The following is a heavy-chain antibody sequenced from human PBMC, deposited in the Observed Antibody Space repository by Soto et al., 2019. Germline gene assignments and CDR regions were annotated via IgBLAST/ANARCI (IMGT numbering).Heavy chain of an antibody. J-gene: IGHJ4*02. D-gene: IGHD3-10*01. Sequence: GGSLRLSCAASGFTFSSYAMHWVRQAPGKGLEWVAVISYDGSNKYYADSVKGRFTISRDNSKNTLYLQMNSLRAEDTAVYYCARAPLFPYYYGSGSYLDYWGQGTLVTVSS. CDR3: ARAPLFPYYYGSGSYLDY. CDR2: ISYDGSNK. CDR1: GFTFSSYA. V-gene: IGHV3-30-3*01.